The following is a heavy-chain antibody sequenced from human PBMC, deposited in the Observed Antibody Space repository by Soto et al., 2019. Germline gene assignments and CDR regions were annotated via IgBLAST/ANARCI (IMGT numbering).Heavy chain of an antibody. J-gene: IGHJ4*02. V-gene: IGHV3-23*01. CDR2: ISGSGGST. Sequence: PGGSLRLSCAASGSTFSSYAMSWVRQAPGKGMEWVSDISGSGGSTYYADSVKGWFTVSRDNSKNTLYLQMNSLRAEDTAVYYCANPLASSAALYWGQGTLVTVSS. CDR3: ANPLASSAALY. D-gene: IGHD6-13*01. CDR1: GSTFSSYA.